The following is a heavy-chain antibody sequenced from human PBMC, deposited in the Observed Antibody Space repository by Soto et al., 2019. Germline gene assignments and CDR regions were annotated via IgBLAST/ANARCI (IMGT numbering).Heavy chain of an antibody. CDR3: ARGSSGWYSNWFDP. CDR2: INHSGST. CDR1: GGSFSGYY. Sequence: QVQLQQWGAGLLKPSETLSLTCAVYGGSFSGYYWSWIRQPPGKGLEWIGEINHSGSTNDNPSLKSRVTISVDTSKNQFSLKLSSVTAADTAVYYCARGSSGWYSNWFDPWGQGTLVTVSS. D-gene: IGHD6-19*01. J-gene: IGHJ5*02. V-gene: IGHV4-34*01.